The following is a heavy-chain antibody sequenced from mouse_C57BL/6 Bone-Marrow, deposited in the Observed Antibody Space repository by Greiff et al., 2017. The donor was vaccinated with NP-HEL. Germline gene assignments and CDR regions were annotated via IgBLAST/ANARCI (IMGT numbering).Heavy chain of an antibody. V-gene: IGHV5-9-1*02. D-gene: IGHD1-1*01. CDR2: ISSGGDYI. Sequence: EVKLVESGEGLVKPGGSLKLSCAASGFTFSSYAMSWVRQTPEKRLEWVAYISSGGDYIYYADTVKGRFTISRDNARNTLYLQMSSLKSEDTAMYYCTPYYYGSSPGDAMDYWGQGTSVTVSS. CDR1: GFTFSSYA. CDR3: TPYYYGSSPGDAMDY. J-gene: IGHJ4*01.